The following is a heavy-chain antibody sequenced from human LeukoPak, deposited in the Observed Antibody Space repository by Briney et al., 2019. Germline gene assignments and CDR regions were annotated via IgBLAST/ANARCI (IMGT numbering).Heavy chain of an antibody. CDR2: IYYTGNT. D-gene: IGHD3-10*02. CDR3: ARGGTLFTYFDS. CDR1: GGSTSDYY. V-gene: IGHV4-4*07. J-gene: IGHJ4*02. Sequence: SETLSLTCSVSGGSTSDYYWNWIRQPAGQGLEWLGRIYYTGNTAYNPSLESRLTMSLDTAKNQFSLKVTSVTAADTAVYYCARGGTLFTYFDSWGQGSLVTVSS.